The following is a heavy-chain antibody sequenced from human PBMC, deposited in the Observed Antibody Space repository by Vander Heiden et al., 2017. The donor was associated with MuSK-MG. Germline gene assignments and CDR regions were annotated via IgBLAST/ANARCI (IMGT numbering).Heavy chain of an antibody. Sequence: EVQILESGGGLVQAGGSLRLSCAASGFFFRAYAIHWVRPAPGKGLEWVSTINANGANTYYADSVKGRFTISRDHSRKTLYLQMNSLRAEDTAVYYCAKVGTWSIKDFDYWGQGTLVTVSS. D-gene: IGHD3-3*01. CDR1: GFFFRAYA. CDR3: AKVGTWSIKDFDY. CDR2: INANGANT. V-gene: IGHV3-23*01. J-gene: IGHJ4*02.